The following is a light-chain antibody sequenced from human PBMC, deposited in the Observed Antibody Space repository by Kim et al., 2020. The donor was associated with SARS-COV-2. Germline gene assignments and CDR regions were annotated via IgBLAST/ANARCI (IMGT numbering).Light chain of an antibody. CDR3: QQRSDWRT. Sequence: EIVLTQSPATLSLSPGERATLSCRASQSVSSNLAWYQQKPGQAPRLLIYDASNRATGIPARFSGSGSGTDFTLTISRLEPEDFAVYYCQQRSDWRTFGGGTKVDIK. J-gene: IGKJ4*01. CDR1: QSVSSN. CDR2: DAS. V-gene: IGKV3-11*01.